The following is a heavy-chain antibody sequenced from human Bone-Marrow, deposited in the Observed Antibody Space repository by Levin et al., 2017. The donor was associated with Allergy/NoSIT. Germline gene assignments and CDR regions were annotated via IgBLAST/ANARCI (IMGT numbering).Heavy chain of an antibody. D-gene: IGHD6-19*01. Sequence: GESLKISCAASGFTFSSYWMHWVRQAPGKGLVWVSRINSDGSSTSYADSVKGRFTISRDNAKNTLYLQMNSLRAEDTAVYYCARGTPQWLVRTYWFDPWGQGTLVTVSS. CDR1: GFTFSSYW. J-gene: IGHJ5*02. V-gene: IGHV3-74*01. CDR3: ARGTPQWLVRTYWFDP. CDR2: INSDGSST.